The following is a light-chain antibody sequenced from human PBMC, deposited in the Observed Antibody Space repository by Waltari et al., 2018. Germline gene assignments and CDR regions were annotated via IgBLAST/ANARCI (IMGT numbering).Light chain of an antibody. CDR2: RNE. V-gene: IGLV1-44*01. CDR1: YSNVGNTV. CDR3: ASWDDSLNGRWV. J-gene: IGLJ2*01. Sequence: QSELTQPPSASGTPGQKVTISCSGRYSNVGNTVLNLYQQFPGTAPKPLSYRNEQRPSGVPDRFSGSKSGTSASLAIIGLRSEDEADYYCASWDDSLNGRWVFGGGTKLTVL.